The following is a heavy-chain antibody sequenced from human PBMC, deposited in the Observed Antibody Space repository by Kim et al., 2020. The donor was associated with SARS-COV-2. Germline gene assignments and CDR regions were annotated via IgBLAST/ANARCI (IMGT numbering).Heavy chain of an antibody. V-gene: IGHV3-7*01. D-gene: IGHD6-25*01. Sequence: GGSLRLSCVASGLTFSDYWVTWVRQAPGKGLEWVANIKHDGSEKYYVDSVKGRFTISRDNAKNSLYLQMNSLRAEDTAVYYCARSPRLSTYGGQRGDYWGQATLVTVSS. J-gene: IGHJ4*02. CDR2: IKHDGSEK. CDR3: ARSPRLSTYGGQRGDY. CDR1: GLTFSDYW.